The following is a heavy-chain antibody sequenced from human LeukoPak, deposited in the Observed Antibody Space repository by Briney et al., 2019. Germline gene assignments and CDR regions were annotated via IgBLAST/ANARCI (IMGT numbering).Heavy chain of an antibody. CDR1: GDSISSGGYY. CDR2: IYYSGST. J-gene: IGHJ4*02. CDR3: ARDRVITFGGVIDPWAFDY. Sequence: SQTLSLTCTVSGDSISSGGYYRSWIRQHPGTGLEWIGYIYYSGSTYYNPSLKSRVTISVDTSKNQFSLKLSSVTAADTAVYYCARDRVITFGGVIDPWAFDYWGQGTLVTVSS. V-gene: IGHV4-31*03. D-gene: IGHD3-16*02.